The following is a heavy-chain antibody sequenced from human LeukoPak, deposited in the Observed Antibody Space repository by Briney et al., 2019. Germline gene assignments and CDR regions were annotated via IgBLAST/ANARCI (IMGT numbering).Heavy chain of an antibody. V-gene: IGHV3-15*07. CDR1: GFTFSSYA. Sequence: GGSLRLSCAASGFTFSSYAMNWVRQAPGKGLEWVGRIKSKTDGGTTDYAAPVKGRFTISRDDSKNTLYLQMNSLKTEDTAVYYCTTVVGYDFWSGYYNFDYWGQGTLVTVSS. CDR2: IKSKTDGGTT. D-gene: IGHD3-3*01. J-gene: IGHJ4*02. CDR3: TTVVGYDFWSGYYNFDY.